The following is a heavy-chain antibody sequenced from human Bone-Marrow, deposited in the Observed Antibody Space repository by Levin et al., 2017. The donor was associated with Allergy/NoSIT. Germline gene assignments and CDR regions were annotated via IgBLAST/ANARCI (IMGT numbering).Heavy chain of an antibody. CDR2: ISAYNGNT. J-gene: IGHJ3*02. CDR3: ARDPRSGGYSYGGAFDI. Sequence: ASVKVSCKASGYTFTSYGISWVRQAPGQGLEWMGWISAYNGNTNYAQKLQGRVTMTTDTSTSTAYMELRSLRSDDTAVYYCARDPRSGGYSYGGAFDIWGQGTMVTVSS. CDR1: GYTFTSYG. D-gene: IGHD5-18*01. V-gene: IGHV1-18*01.